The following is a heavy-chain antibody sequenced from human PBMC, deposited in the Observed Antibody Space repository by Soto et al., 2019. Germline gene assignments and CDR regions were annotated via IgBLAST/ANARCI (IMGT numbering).Heavy chain of an antibody. CDR3: ARAYGDYLDY. D-gene: IGHD4-17*01. V-gene: IGHV3-33*01. Sequence: QVQLVESGGGVVQPGRSLRLSCAASGFTFSSYGMHWVRQAPGKGLEWVAVIWYDGSNKYYADSVKGRFTISRDSSKNTLYLQMNSLRAEDTAVYYCARAYGDYLDYWGQGTLVTVSS. J-gene: IGHJ4*02. CDR1: GFTFSSYG. CDR2: IWYDGSNK.